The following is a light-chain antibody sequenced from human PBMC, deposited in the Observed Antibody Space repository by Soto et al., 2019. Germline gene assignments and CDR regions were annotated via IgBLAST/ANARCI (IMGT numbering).Light chain of an antibody. CDR1: SSNVGTYNL. V-gene: IGLV2-23*01. J-gene: IGLJ1*01. CDR2: EDS. Sequence: QSVLTQPASVSGSPGQSITISCTGTSSNVGTYNLVSWYQQHPGKVPKLMIYEDSKRPSGVSNRFSGSKSGNTASLTISGLQAEDEADYYCCSFAGSDTYVFATGTKLTVL. CDR3: CSFAGSDTYV.